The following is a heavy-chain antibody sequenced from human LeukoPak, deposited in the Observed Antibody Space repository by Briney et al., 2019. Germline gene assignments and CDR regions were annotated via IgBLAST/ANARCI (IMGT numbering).Heavy chain of an antibody. D-gene: IGHD2-15*01. CDR1: GGSISSGSYY. V-gene: IGHV4-61*02. CDR2: IYTSGST. Sequence: SETLSLTCTVSGGSISSGSYYWSWIRQPAGKGLEWIGRIYTSGSTNYNPSLKSRVTISVDTSKNQFSLKLSSVTAADPAVYYCAREIYPATFDYWGQGTLVTVSS. J-gene: IGHJ4*02. CDR3: AREIYPATFDY.